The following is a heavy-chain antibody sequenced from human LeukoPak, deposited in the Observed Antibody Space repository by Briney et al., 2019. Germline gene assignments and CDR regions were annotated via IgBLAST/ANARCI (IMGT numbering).Heavy chain of an antibody. CDR1: GYTFTGYY. J-gene: IGHJ4*02. D-gene: IGHD3-10*01. CDR2: INPNSGGT. CDR3: ARVPGPSSMVRGVPDY. V-gene: IGHV1-2*02. Sequence: ASVKVSCKASGYTFTGYYMHWVRQAPGQGLEWMGWINPNSGGTNYAQKFQGRATMTRDTSISTAYMELSRLRSDDTAVYYCARVPGPSSMVRGVPDYWGQGTLVTVSS.